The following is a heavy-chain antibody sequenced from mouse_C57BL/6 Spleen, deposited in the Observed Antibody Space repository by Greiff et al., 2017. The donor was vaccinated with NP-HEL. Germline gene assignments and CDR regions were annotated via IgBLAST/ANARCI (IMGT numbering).Heavy chain of an antibody. CDR2: ISSGSSTI. D-gene: IGHD1-2*01. V-gene: IGHV5-17*01. Sequence: DVKLVESGGGLVKPGGSLKLSCAASGFTFSDYGMHWVRQAPEKGLEWVAYISSGSSTIYYADTVKGRFTISRDNAKNTLFLQMTSLRSEDTAMYYCARDYGGLYWYFDVWGTGTTVTVSS. CDR3: ARDYGGLYWYFDV. CDR1: GFTFSDYG. J-gene: IGHJ1*03.